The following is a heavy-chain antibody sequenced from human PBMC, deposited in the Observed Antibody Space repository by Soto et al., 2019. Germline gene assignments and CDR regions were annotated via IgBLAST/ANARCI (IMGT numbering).Heavy chain of an antibody. J-gene: IGHJ4*02. CDR1: GYTFTSYY. D-gene: IGHD5-18*01. V-gene: IGHV1-46*01. CDR3: ARDFYGGYTYGPGDY. CDR2: FNPSGGAT. Sequence: ASVKVSCKASGYTFTSYYMHWVRQAPGQGLEWVGIFNPSGGATTYAQKFQGRVTMTRDTSTSTVYMELSSLRSEDTAVYYCARDFYGGYTYGPGDYWGQGALVTVSS.